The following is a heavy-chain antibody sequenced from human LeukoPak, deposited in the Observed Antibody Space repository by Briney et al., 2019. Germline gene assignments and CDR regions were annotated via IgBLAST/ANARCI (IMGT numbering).Heavy chain of an antibody. J-gene: IGHJ6*03. CDR3: ARVRREMKRSLGRTTEYSYYYYMDV. D-gene: IGHD1/OR15-1a*01. V-gene: IGHV3-7*01. Sequence: GGSLRLSCAASGFTFSSYRMSWVRQAPGKGLEWVANIKQNGSEKYYVDSVKGRFTISRDNAKNSLYLQMNSLRAEDTAVYYCARVRREMKRSLGRTTEYSYYYYMDVWGKGTTVTVSS. CDR2: IKQNGSEK. CDR1: GFTFSSYR.